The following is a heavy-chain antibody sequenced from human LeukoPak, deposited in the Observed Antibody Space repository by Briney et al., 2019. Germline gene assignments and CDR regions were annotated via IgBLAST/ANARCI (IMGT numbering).Heavy chain of an antibody. J-gene: IGHJ4*02. CDR1: GFTFSSYG. D-gene: IGHD6-13*01. V-gene: IGHV3-30*02. CDR2: IRYDGSNK. CDR3: ANLGSSSPEYYFDY. Sequence: PGGSLRLSCAASGFTFSSYGMHWVRQAPGKGLEWVAFIRYDGSNKYYADSVKGRFTISRDNSKNTLYLQMNSLRAEATAVYYCANLGSSSPEYYFDYWGQGTLVTVSS.